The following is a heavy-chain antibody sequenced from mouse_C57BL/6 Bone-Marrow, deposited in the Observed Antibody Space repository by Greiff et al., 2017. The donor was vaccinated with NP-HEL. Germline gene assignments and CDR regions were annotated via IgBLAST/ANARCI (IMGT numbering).Heavy chain of an antibody. CDR1: GYTFTDYT. V-gene: IGHV1-78*01. Sequence: VQLQQSDAELVKPGASVKISCTASGYTFTDYTIHWMKQRPEQGLEWIGYIYPRDGSTKYNDKFKGKATLTEDKSSSTAYLQLNSLTSEDSSVYFYARSITTASLDYWGQGTSVTVSS. J-gene: IGHJ4*01. CDR3: ARSITTASLDY. CDR2: IYPRDGST. D-gene: IGHD1-2*01.